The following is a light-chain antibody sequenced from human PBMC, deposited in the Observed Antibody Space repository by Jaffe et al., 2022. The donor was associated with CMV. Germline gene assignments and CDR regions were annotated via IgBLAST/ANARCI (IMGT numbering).Light chain of an antibody. CDR2: GAY. CDR1: QVINDY. V-gene: IGKV1-9*01. J-gene: IGKJ3*01. Sequence: DIQLTQSPSFLSASVGDRVTITCRPSQVINDYLAWYQQKPGKAPKLLVFGAYTLQPGAPTRFSGGGAGTEYTLIISSLQPEDVATYYCQQLNTSPFTFGPGTTVDIK. CDR3: QQLNTSPFT.